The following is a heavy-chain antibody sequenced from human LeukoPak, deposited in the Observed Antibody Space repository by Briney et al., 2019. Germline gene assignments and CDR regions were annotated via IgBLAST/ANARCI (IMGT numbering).Heavy chain of an antibody. D-gene: IGHD3-22*01. V-gene: IGHV3-15*01. CDR2: IKSKTDGGTT. J-gene: IGHJ1*01. CDR3: TTDQFIYYDSSGYYYKTEYFQH. CDR1: GFTFNSYS. Sequence: PGGSLRLSCAASGFTFNSYSMSWVRQAPGKGLEWVGRIKSKTDGGTTDYAAPVKGRFTISRDDSKNTLYLQMDSLKTEDTAVYYCTTDQFIYYDSSGYYYKTEYFQHWGQGTLVTVSS.